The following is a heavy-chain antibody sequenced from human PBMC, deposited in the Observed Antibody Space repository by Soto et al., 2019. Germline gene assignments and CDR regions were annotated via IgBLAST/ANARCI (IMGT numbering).Heavy chain of an antibody. CDR1: GGTFSSYA. CDR3: ARIVVVAATHYYYGMDV. D-gene: IGHD2-15*01. CDR2: IIPIFGTA. V-gene: IGHV1-69*01. J-gene: IGHJ6*02. Sequence: QMQLVQSGAEVKKPGSSVKVSCKASGGTFSSYAISWVRQAPGQGLEWMGGIIPIFGTANYAQKFQGRVTITADESTSTAYMELSSLRSEDTAVYYCARIVVVAATHYYYGMDVWGQGTTVTVSS.